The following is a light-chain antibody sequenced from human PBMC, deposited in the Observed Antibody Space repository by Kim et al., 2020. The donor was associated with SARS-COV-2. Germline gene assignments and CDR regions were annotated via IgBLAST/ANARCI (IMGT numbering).Light chain of an antibody. CDR3: QVWDSSTAI. J-gene: IGLJ2*01. CDR1: NIGSKN. CDR2: RDY. Sequence: SYELTQPLSVSVALGQTARITCGGNNIGSKNVHWYQQKPGQAPVVVIYRDYNRPSGIPERFSGSNSGNTATLTISGAQAGDEADFYCQVWDSSTAIFGGG. V-gene: IGLV3-9*01.